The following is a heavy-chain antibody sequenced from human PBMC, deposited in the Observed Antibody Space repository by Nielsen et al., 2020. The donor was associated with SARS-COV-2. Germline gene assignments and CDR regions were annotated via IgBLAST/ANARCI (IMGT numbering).Heavy chain of an antibody. J-gene: IGHJ5*02. V-gene: IGHV3-21*01. CDR1: GFTFSSYS. CDR3: ARSNYYGSGSYSPNWFDP. Sequence: GGSLRLSCAASGFTFSSYSMNWVRQAPGKGLEWVSSISSSSSYIYYADSVKGRFTISRDNAKNSLYLQMNSLRAEDTAVYYCARSNYYGSGSYSPNWFDPWGQGTLVTVSS. CDR2: ISSSSSYI. D-gene: IGHD3-10*01.